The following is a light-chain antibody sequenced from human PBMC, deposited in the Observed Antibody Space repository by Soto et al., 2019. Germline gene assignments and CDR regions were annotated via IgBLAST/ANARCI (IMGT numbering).Light chain of an antibody. CDR2: KAS. Sequence: DIQMTHSPSILSASVADGVTIACRASQSVTLWLAWYQQKPGKAPKLLLYKASTLESGVPSRFSGNGSETDFTLTISGLQPDDIGTYYCQQYNSYPYTFGQGTKLEIK. J-gene: IGKJ2*01. V-gene: IGKV1-5*03. CDR3: QQYNSYPYT. CDR1: QSVTLW.